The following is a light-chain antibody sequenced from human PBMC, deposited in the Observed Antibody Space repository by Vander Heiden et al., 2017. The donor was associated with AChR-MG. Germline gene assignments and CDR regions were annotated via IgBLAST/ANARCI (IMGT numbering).Light chain of an antibody. Sequence: EIVLTQSPATLSLSPGERATPPCRASQSVNSRLAWYQQKPGQAPRLLIYDTSNTAPGIPGRFSGSASGTDFTLTISSLEPEDSAVYYCQQRDNSITFGQGTRLDIK. J-gene: IGKJ5*01. CDR2: DTS. V-gene: IGKV3-11*01. CDR1: QSVNSR. CDR3: QQRDNSIT.